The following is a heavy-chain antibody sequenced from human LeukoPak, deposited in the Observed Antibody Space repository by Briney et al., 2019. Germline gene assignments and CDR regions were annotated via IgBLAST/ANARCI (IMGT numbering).Heavy chain of an antibody. CDR2: IYTSGST. V-gene: IGHV4-4*07. D-gene: IGHD6-6*01. J-gene: IGHJ6*02. Sequence: PSETLSLTCTVSGGSISSYYWGWIRQPAGKGLEWIGRIYTSGSTNYNPSLKSRVTMSVDTSKNQFSLKLSSVTAADTAVYYCARADAARLPYYYGMDVWGQGTTVTVSS. CDR3: ARADAARLPYYYGMDV. CDR1: GGSISSYY.